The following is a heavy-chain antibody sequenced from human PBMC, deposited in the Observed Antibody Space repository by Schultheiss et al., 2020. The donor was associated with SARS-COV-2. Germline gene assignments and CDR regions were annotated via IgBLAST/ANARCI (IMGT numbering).Heavy chain of an antibody. V-gene: IGHV3-66*01. CDR2: IYSGGST. Sequence: GESLKISCAASGFTFSSYWMHWVRQAPGKGLVWVSVIYSGGSTYYADSVKGRFTISRDNSKNTLYLQMNSLRAEDTAVYYCARLIAAAGFDYWGQGTLVTVSS. D-gene: IGHD6-13*01. J-gene: IGHJ4*02. CDR1: GFTFSSYW. CDR3: ARLIAAAGFDY.